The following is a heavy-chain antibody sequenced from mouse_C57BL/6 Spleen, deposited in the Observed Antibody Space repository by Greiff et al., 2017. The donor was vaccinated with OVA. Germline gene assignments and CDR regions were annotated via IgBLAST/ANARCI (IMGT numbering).Heavy chain of an antibody. CDR1: GFTFSSYG. J-gene: IGHJ4*01. V-gene: IGHV5-6*01. CDR2: ISSGGSYT. CDR3: ARHEELGAMDY. D-gene: IGHD3-3*01. Sequence: EVQLVESGGDLVKPGGSLKLSCAASGFTFSSYGMSWVRQTPDKRLEWVATISSGGSYTYYPDSVKGRFTISRDNAKNTLYLQMSSLKSEDTAMYYCARHEELGAMDYWGQGTSVTVSS.